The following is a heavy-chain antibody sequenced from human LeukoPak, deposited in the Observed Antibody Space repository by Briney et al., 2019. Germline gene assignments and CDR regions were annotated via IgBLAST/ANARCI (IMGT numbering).Heavy chain of an antibody. Sequence: SETLSLTCTVSGGSISSYYWSWIRQPPGKGLEWIGYIYYSGSTNYNPSLKSRVTISVNTSKNQFSLKLSSVTAADTAVYYCARVLYCSSTSCSDFGNWFDPWGQGTLVTVSS. CDR3: ARVLYCSSTSCSDFGNWFDP. CDR2: IYYSGST. V-gene: IGHV4-59*01. J-gene: IGHJ5*02. D-gene: IGHD2-2*01. CDR1: GGSISSYY.